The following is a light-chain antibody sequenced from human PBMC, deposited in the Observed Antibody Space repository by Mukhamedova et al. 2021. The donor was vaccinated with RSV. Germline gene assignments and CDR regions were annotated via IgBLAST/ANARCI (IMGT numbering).Light chain of an antibody. Sequence: WYQRRVHGKPPKLLIYDVSNLDRGVPSRFSGSGSGTEFTLTISSLQPEDFAFYYCQHISSYPLSFGPGTKVDV. J-gene: IGKJ3*01. V-gene: IGKV1-13*02. CDR2: DVS. CDR3: QHISSYPLS.